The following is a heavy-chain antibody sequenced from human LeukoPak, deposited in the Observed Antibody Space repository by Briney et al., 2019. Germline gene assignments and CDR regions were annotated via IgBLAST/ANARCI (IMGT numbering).Heavy chain of an antibody. V-gene: IGHV4-30-4*01. J-gene: IGHJ3*02. D-gene: IGHD6-13*01. CDR2: IYYSGST. CDR1: GGSISSGDYY. Sequence: SETLSLTCTVSGGSISSGDYYWSWIRQPPGKGLEWVGYIYYSGSTYYNPSLKSRVTISVDTSKNQFSLKLSSVTAADTAVYYCASYSSSWYRFAFDIWGQGTMVTVSS. CDR3: ASYSSSWYRFAFDI.